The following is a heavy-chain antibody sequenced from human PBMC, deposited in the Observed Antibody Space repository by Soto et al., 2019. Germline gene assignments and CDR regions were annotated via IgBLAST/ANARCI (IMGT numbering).Heavy chain of an antibody. CDR3: ARERGGDYGDYVAGYYYYYGMTS. Sequence: QVQLVESGGGLVQPGGSLRLSCAASGFTFSDYYMSWIRQAPGKGLEWVSYISSSSSYTNYADSVKGRFTISRDNAKNSLYLQMNSLRAEDTAVYYCARERGGDYGDYVAGYYYYYGMTSGAKGPRSPSP. CDR1: GFTFSDYY. J-gene: IGHJ6*02. D-gene: IGHD4-17*01. V-gene: IGHV3-11*06. CDR2: ISSSSSYT.